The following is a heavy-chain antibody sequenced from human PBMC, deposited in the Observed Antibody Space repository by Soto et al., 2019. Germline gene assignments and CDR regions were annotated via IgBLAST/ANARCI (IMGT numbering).Heavy chain of an antibody. CDR3: ARDQRKGYSSSDNWFDP. J-gene: IGHJ5*02. D-gene: IGHD6-6*01. V-gene: IGHV4-31*03. CDR1: GGSISSGGYY. Sequence: PSETLSLTCTVSGGSISSGGYYWSWIRQHPGKGLEWIGYIYYSGSTYYNPSLKSRVTISVDTSKNQFSLKLSSVTAADTAVYYCARDQRKGYSSSDNWFDPWGQGTLVTVSS. CDR2: IYYSGST.